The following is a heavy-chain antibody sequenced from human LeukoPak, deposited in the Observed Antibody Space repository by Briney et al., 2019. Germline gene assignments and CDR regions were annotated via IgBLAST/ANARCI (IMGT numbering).Heavy chain of an antibody. CDR1: GFTFSSYE. D-gene: IGHD6-19*01. CDR2: ISDSGGYT. V-gene: IGHV3-23*01. Sequence: GGSLRLSCAASGFTFSSYEMNWVRQAPGKGLEWVSSISDSGGYTFYADSVKGRFTISRDNSKNTLYLQMNSLRAEDTGVYYCAKDLSSGSRRAYWGQGTLVTVSS. J-gene: IGHJ4*02. CDR3: AKDLSSGSRRAY.